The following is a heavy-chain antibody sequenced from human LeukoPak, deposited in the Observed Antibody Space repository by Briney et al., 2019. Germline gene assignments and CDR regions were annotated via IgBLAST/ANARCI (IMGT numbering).Heavy chain of an antibody. Sequence: SETLSLTCTVSGGSISSYYWSWIRQPPGKGLEWIGYIYYSGSTYYNPSLKSRVTISIDTSKNQFSLKLTSVTAADTAVYYCARDRRYNTAPHDAFDIWGQGTVVTVSS. CDR2: IYYSGST. CDR1: GGSISSYY. V-gene: IGHV4-59*12. D-gene: IGHD1-14*01. CDR3: ARDRRYNTAPHDAFDI. J-gene: IGHJ3*02.